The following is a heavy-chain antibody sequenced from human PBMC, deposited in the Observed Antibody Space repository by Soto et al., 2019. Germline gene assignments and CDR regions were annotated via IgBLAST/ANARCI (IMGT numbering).Heavy chain of an antibody. CDR1: GFTFSSYA. J-gene: IGHJ6*02. D-gene: IGHD3-9*01. Sequence: SLSCAASGFTFSSYAMHWVRQAPGKGLEWVAVISYDGSNKYYADSVKGRFTISRDNSKNTLYLQMNSLRAEDTAVYYCARVFYDILNGFSLDYGMDVWGQGNTVTVSS. CDR2: ISYDGSNK. V-gene: IGHV3-30-3*01. CDR3: ARVFYDILNGFSLDYGMDV.